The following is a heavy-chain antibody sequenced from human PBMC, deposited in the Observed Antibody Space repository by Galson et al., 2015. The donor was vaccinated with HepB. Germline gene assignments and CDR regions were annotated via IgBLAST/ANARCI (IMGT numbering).Heavy chain of an antibody. D-gene: IGHD6-19*01. CDR1: GGTFSSYT. CDR2: IIPILGIA. J-gene: IGHJ4*02. CDR3: ARGGRVAGTIDY. V-gene: IGHV1-69*02. Sequence: SVKVSCKASGGTFSSYTISWVRQAPGQGLEWMGRIIPILGIANYAQKFQGRVTITADKSTSTAYMELSSLRSEDTAVYYCARGGRVAGTIDYWGQGTLVTVSS.